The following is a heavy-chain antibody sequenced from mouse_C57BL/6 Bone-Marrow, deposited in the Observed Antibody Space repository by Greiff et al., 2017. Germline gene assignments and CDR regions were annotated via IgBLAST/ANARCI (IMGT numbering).Heavy chain of an antibody. J-gene: IGHJ2*01. CDR2: INPGGGGT. CDR3: EQSGPAYFDY. CDR1: GYAFTNYL. V-gene: IGHV1-54*01. Sequence: QVQLQQSGAELVRPGTSVKVSCKASGYAFTNYLIEWVKQRPGQGLEWIGEINPGGGGTNYNETFKGKATLTADKSSSTACLQLSSLTSEDSAVYLCEQSGPAYFDYWGQGTTLTVSS.